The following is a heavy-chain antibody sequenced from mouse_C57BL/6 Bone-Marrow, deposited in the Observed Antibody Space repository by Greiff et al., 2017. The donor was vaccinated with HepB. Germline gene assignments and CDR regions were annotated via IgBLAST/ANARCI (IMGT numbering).Heavy chain of an antibody. J-gene: IGHJ2*01. D-gene: IGHD2-1*01. V-gene: IGHV1-54*01. CDR3: AREGGNYDFDY. CDR2: INPGSGGT. CDR1: GYAFTNYL. Sequence: VKVVESGAELVRPGTSVKVSCKASGYAFTNYLIEWVKQRPGQGLEWIGVINPGSGGTNYNEKFKGKATLTADKSSSTAYMQLSSLTSEDSAVYFCAREGGNYDFDYWGQGTTLTVSS.